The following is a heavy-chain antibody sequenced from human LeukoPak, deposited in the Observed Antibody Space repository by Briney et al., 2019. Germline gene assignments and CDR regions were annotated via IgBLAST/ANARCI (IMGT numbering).Heavy chain of an antibody. CDR1: GFTFSSYG. CDR2: IRYDGSNK. J-gene: IGHJ6*03. Sequence: GGSLRLSCAASGFTFSSYGMHWVRQAPGKGLEWVAFIRYDGSNKYYADSVKGRFTISRDNSKNTLYLQMNSLRAEDTAVYYCARTSKDYDSSDDYYYYYYMDVWGKGTTVTVSS. D-gene: IGHD3-22*01. V-gene: IGHV3-30*02. CDR3: ARTSKDYDSSDDYYYYYYMDV.